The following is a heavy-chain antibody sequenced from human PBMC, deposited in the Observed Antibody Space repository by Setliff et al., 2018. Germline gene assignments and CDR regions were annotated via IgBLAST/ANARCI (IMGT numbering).Heavy chain of an antibody. J-gene: IGHJ6*02. CDR3: ARSSPDGYNLGYCYYGMDV. CDR1: GGTFSSYA. CDR2: IIPILGIA. V-gene: IGHV1-69*10. Sequence: ASVKVSCKASGGTFSSYAISWVRQAPGQGLEWMGGIIPILGIANYAQEFQGRVTITADESTSTAYMELSSLRSEDTAVYYCARSSPDGYNLGYCYYGMDVWGQGTTVTVSS. D-gene: IGHD5-12*01.